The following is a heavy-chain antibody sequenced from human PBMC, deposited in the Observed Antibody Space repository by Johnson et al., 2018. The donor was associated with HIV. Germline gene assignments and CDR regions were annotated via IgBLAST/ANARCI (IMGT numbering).Heavy chain of an antibody. J-gene: IGHJ3*02. CDR3: ARGRIAARPHAFDI. Sequence: QMQLVESGGGVVQPGGSLRLSCAASGFTFSSYGMHWVRQAPGKGLEWLAVISYDGSNKYYADSVKGRFTISRANSKNTLYLQMNSLRAEDTAVYYCARGRIAARPHAFDIWGQGTMVTVSS. CDR2: ISYDGSNK. CDR1: GFTFSSYG. V-gene: IGHV3-30*03. D-gene: IGHD6-6*01.